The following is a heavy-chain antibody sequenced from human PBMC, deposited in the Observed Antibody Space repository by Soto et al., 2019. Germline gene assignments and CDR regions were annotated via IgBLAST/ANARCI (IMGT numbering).Heavy chain of an antibody. J-gene: IGHJ4*02. CDR3: AKAGYYDSSGYYSGIFDY. CDR2: ISGGGGST. V-gene: IGHV3-23*01. CDR1: GVTFSSYS. Sequence: GGSLRLSCAASGVTFSSYSMSWVRQAPGRELEWVSAISGGGGSTYYADSVKGRFTISRDNFKNTLYLQMNSLRAEDTAVYYCAKAGYYDSSGYYSGIFDYWGQGTLVTVSS. D-gene: IGHD3-22*01.